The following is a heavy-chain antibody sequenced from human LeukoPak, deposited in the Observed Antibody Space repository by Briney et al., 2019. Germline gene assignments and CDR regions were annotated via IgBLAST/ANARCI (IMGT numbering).Heavy chain of an antibody. CDR2: VSYDGTNK. J-gene: IGHJ1*01. D-gene: IGHD3-22*01. CDR1: GFTFSSFG. CDR3: ARDSGTNGYYFEYFHH. Sequence: GGSLRLSCAASGFTFSSFGMHWVRQAPGKGLGWVAVVSYDGTNKYSADSVKGRFTISRDNSKNTVYLQMNSLRPEDTAVYYCARDSGTNGYYFEYFHHWGQGTLVTVSS. V-gene: IGHV3-30*19.